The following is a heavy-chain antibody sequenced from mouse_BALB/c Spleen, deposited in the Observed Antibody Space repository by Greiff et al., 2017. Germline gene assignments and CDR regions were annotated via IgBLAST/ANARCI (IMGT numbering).Heavy chain of an antibody. V-gene: IGHV5-6-5*01. CDR1: GFTFSSYA. J-gene: IGHJ2*01. CDR2: ISSGGST. CDR3: ARHYGSSYVGSFDY. D-gene: IGHD1-1*01. Sequence: VHLVESGGGLVKPGGSLKLSCAASGFTFSSYAMSWVRQTPEKRLEWVASISSGGSTYYPDSVKGRFTISRDNARNILYLQMSSLRSEDTAMYYCARHYGSSYVGSFDYWGKGTTLTDSS.